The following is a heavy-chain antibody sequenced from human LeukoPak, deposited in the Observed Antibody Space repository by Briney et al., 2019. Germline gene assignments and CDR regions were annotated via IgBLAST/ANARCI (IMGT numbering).Heavy chain of an antibody. J-gene: IGHJ4*02. Sequence: GASVKVSCKASGGTFSSYAISWVRQAPGQGLEWMGGIIPIFGTANYAQKFQGRVTITADESTGTAYMELSSLRSEDTAVYYCARDLGQDILTGYPVWNPNDYWGQGTLVTVSS. CDR2: IIPIFGTA. D-gene: IGHD3-9*01. V-gene: IGHV1-69*13. CDR1: GGTFSSYA. CDR3: ARDLGQDILTGYPVWNPNDY.